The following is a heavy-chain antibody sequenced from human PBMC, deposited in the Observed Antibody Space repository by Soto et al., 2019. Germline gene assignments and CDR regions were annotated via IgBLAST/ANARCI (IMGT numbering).Heavy chain of an antibody. Sequence: QVQLVQSGAEVKKPGASVKVSCKASGYTFTSYGISWVRQDPGQGLEWMGWISAYNGNTNYAQKLQGRVTMTTDTSTSTDYMELRSLRSDDTAVYYCARVIIAARVGDPREDWYFDLWGRGTLVTVSS. D-gene: IGHD6-6*01. CDR2: ISAYNGNT. CDR3: ARVIIAARVGDPREDWYFDL. J-gene: IGHJ2*01. V-gene: IGHV1-18*01. CDR1: GYTFTSYG.